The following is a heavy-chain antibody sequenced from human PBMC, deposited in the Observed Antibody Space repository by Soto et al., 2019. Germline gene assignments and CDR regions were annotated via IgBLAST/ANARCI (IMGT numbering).Heavy chain of an antibody. D-gene: IGHD3-9*01. CDR2: INPNSGGT. CDR1: GYTFTGYY. V-gene: IGHV1-2*02. J-gene: IGHJ6*02. CDR3: AIDQQNFGILTTYYYYGMDV. Sequence: QVQLVQSGAEVKKPGASVKVSCKAPGYTFTGYYMHWVRQATGQRLEWMGWINPNSGGTNYEQTFQGRVTMTRDTPISTAYMWMSRLRSDDTAVCYCAIDQQNFGILTTYYYYGMDVWGRGTTVTVTS.